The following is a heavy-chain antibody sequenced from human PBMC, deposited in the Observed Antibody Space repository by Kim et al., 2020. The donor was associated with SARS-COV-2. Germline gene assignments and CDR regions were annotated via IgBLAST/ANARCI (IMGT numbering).Heavy chain of an antibody. J-gene: IGHJ4*02. CDR3: ARGETRYY. Sequence: GESLKISCKASGYSFTSYWIGWVRQMPGKGLEWIGIIYPGDSNTRYSPSFQGQVTISADKSIGAAYLQWHSLKASDTAIYYCARGETRYYWGQGTLVTVS. V-gene: IGHV5-51*01. D-gene: IGHD2-21*01. CDR2: IYPGDSNT. CDR1: GYSFTSYW.